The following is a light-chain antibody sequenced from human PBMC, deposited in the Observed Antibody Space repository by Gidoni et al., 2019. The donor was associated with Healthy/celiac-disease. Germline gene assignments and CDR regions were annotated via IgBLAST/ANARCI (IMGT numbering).Light chain of an antibody. V-gene: IGKV3-20*01. CDR2: GAS. Sequence: EIVLTQSPGTLSLSPGERATLSCRASQSVSSSYLACYQQKPGQAPRLLIYGASSSATGIPDRFSGSGSGTDFTLTISRLEREDLAVYYCQQYGSSPGTFGQGTKVEIK. CDR1: QSVSSSY. J-gene: IGKJ1*01. CDR3: QQYGSSPGT.